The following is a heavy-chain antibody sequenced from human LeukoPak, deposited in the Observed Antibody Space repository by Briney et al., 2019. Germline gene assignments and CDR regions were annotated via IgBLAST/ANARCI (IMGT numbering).Heavy chain of an antibody. J-gene: IGHJ4*02. CDR3: ARTTTIFGVFTTPFDY. D-gene: IGHD3-3*01. V-gene: IGHV1-18*01. CDR1: AYTFSRLG. Sequence: ASVKVSCKTSAYTFSRLGISWVRQAPGQGLEWMGWLSAYNGQTKYAEKFQDRVTMTTDTSTSTAYMELRSLRSGDTAVYYCARTTTIFGVFTTPFDYWGQGTLVSVSS. CDR2: LSAYNGQT.